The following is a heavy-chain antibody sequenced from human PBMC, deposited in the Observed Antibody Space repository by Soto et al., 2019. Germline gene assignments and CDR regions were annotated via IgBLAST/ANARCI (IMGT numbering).Heavy chain of an antibody. CDR3: ARAGGTTVTGLWNFDS. CDR2: IWYDGTQK. D-gene: IGHD4-17*01. Sequence: GGSLRLSCEASGFTFNTYSMHWVRQPPGKGLEWLAAIWYDGTQKYYADSVKGRFIISRDNSKKTLYLEMNSLRAEGTAVYYCARAGGTTVTGLWNFDSWGQGTLVTVSS. CDR1: GFTFNTYS. J-gene: IGHJ4*02. V-gene: IGHV3-33*01.